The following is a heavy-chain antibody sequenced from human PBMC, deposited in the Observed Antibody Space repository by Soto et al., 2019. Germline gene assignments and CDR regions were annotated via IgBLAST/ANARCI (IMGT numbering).Heavy chain of an antibody. CDR1: AGSISSVTYY. Sequence: QVQLQESGPGLVKPSQTLSLTCTVSAGSISSVTYYWNWIRQHPGKGLEWIGYMYYSGTTYYNPSPQSRVTISGDTSKNQFSLKLSSVTVADTAVYYCARGNDFRTGWFDPWGQGIMVTVSS. CDR2: MYYSGTT. CDR3: ARGNDFRTGWFDP. J-gene: IGHJ5*02. V-gene: IGHV4-31*03. D-gene: IGHD4-4*01.